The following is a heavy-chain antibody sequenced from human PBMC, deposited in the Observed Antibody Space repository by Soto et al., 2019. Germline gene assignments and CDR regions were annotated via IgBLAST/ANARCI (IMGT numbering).Heavy chain of an antibody. J-gene: IGHJ4*02. D-gene: IGHD4-17*01. Sequence: QVQLVQSGAEVKKPGSSVKVSCKASGGTFSSYTISWVRQAPGQGLEWMGRIIPILGIANYAQKFKGRVTITADKTTSTAYMALISLRSEDTAVYSCAKDYGGKDGDDCGQGTLVTVSS. CDR1: GGTFSSYT. CDR2: IIPILGIA. CDR3: AKDYGGKDGDD. V-gene: IGHV1-69*08.